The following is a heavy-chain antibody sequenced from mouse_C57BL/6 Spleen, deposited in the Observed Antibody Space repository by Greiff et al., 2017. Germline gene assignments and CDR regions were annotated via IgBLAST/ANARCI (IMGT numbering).Heavy chain of an antibody. CDR2: IYPGDGDT. J-gene: IGHJ3*01. CDR1: GYAFSSSW. Sequence: QVQLQQSGPELVKPGASVKISCKASGYAFSSSWMNWVKQRPGKGLEWIGRIYPGDGDTNYNGKFKGKATLTADKSSSTAYMQLSSLTSDDSAVYFCANYDYAAWFAYWGQGTLVTVSA. D-gene: IGHD2-4*01. V-gene: IGHV1-82*01. CDR3: ANYDYAAWFAY.